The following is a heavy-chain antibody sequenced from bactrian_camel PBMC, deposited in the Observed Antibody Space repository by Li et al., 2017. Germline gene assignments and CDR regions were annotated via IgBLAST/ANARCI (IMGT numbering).Heavy chain of an antibody. Sequence: QVQLVESGGGSVQAGGSLRLTCAASGYDYTDKCMGWFRQTPGKEREGVAVIYAGGGVLVYADSVKGRFTVSSSRDNAKNTLYLQMNDLKPEDTGMYYCASDGWWLLPEYNYWGQGTQVTVS. V-gene: IGHV3S54*01. J-gene: IGHJ4*01. CDR3: ASDGWWLLPEYNY. D-gene: IGHD2*01. CDR2: IYAGGGVL. CDR1: GYDYTDKC.